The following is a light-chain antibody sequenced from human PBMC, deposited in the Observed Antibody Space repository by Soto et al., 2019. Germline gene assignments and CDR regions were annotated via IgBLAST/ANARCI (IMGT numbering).Light chain of an antibody. V-gene: IGKV3-20*01. CDR1: QSVSSSF. Sequence: EIVLTQSPGTLSLSPGERATLSCRASQSVSSSFLAWYQQKPGQAPRLLIYGASSRATGIPDRFSGSGSGTDFTLTLSGLEPEDFAVYYCRQYGSSPWTFGQRNKVDIK. CDR3: RQYGSSPWT. CDR2: GAS. J-gene: IGKJ1*01.